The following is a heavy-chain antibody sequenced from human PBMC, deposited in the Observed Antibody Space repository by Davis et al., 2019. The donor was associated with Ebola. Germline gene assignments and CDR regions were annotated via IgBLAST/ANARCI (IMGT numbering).Heavy chain of an antibody. CDR2: IWYDGRNQ. J-gene: IGHJ6*04. CDR1: GFTFSSYG. Sequence: GGSLRLSCAASGFTFSSYGMHWVRQAPGKGLEWVAVIWYDGRNQYYADSVKGRFTISRDNSKNTLYLQMNSLRAEDTAVYYCARDTYYYYNTMDVWGKGTTVTVSS. CDR3: ARDTYYYYNTMDV. V-gene: IGHV3-33*08.